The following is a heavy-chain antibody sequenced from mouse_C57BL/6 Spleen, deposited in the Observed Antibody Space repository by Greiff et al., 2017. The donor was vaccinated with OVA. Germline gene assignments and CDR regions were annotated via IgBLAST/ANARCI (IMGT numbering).Heavy chain of an antibody. CDR3: ARDYYGSY. CDR1: GYAFSSSW. Sequence: VQVVESGPELVKPGASVKISCKASGYAFSSSWMNWVKQRPGKGLEWIGRIYPGDGDTNYNGKFKGKATLTADKSSSTAYMQLSSLTSEDSAVYFCARDYYGSYWGQGTTLTVSS. D-gene: IGHD1-1*01. CDR2: IYPGDGDT. V-gene: IGHV1-82*01. J-gene: IGHJ2*01.